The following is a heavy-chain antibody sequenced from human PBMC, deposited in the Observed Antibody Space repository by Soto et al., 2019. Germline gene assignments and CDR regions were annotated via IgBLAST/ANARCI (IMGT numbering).Heavy chain of an antibody. J-gene: IGHJ6*02. D-gene: IGHD3-16*01. Sequence: SETLSLTCAVYGGSFSGYYWSWIRQPPGKGLEWIGEINHSGSTNYNPSLKSRVTISVDTSKNQFSLKLSSVTAADTAVYYCAREGYHRGGLAFRAQGTTDPGS. CDR1: GGSFSGYY. CDR3: AREGYHRGGLAF. V-gene: IGHV4-34*01. CDR2: INHSGST.